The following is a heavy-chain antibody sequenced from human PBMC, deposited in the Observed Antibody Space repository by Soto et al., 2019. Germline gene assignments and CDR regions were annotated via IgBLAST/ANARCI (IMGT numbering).Heavy chain of an antibody. V-gene: IGHV5-51*01. Sequence: GESLKISCKGSGYSFTSYWIGWVRQMPGKGLEWMGIIYPDDSDIRYSPSFQGQVTISADRSISTAYLQWSSLKASDTAMYYCARWAEGVTTPHFDYWGQGTLVTVSS. CDR1: GYSFTSYW. CDR3: ARWAEGVTTPHFDY. D-gene: IGHD4-17*01. J-gene: IGHJ4*01. CDR2: IYPDDSDI.